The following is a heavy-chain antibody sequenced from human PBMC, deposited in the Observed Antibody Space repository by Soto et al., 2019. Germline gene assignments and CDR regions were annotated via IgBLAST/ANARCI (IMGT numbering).Heavy chain of an antibody. Sequence: QVQLQESGPGLVKPSETLSLPCTVSGASIRRYYLCCIRQPAGKGMERLGRIHTAENTNYNPSLNSRVTMSIDTSNNQFSLKLTSLTAADTAVYYCARALSSAAGLYFDYWGQGTLVTVSA. CDR2: IHTAENT. CDR3: ARALSSAAGLYFDY. V-gene: IGHV4-4*07. D-gene: IGHD6-13*01. CDR1: GASIRRYY. J-gene: IGHJ4*02.